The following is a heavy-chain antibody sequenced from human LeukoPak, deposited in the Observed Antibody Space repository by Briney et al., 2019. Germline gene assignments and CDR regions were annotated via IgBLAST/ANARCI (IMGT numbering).Heavy chain of an antibody. CDR3: ARRASSTLYNFDY. D-gene: IGHD2-2*01. J-gene: IGHJ4*02. CDR1: GYTFSGYY. Sequence: GASVKVSCKASGYTFSGYYMHWVRQAPGQGLEWMGWINPNSGGTNYAQKFQGRVTMTRDTSISTAYMELSRLRSDDTAVYYCARRASSTLYNFDYWGQGTLVTVSS. CDR2: INPNSGGT. V-gene: IGHV1-2*02.